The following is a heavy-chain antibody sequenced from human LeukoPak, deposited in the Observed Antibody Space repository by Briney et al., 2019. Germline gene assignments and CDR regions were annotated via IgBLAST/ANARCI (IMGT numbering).Heavy chain of an antibody. CDR3: ARGIQLWLPLSFDY. CDR1: GGSISSGGYP. J-gene: IGHJ4*02. V-gene: IGHV4-30-2*05. Sequence: TSQTLSLTCAVSGGSISSGGYPWSWIRQPPGKGLEWIGYIYHSGSTYYNPSLKSRVTISVDTSKNQFSLKLSSVTAADTAVYYCARGIQLWLPLSFDYWGQGTLVTVSS. D-gene: IGHD5-18*01. CDR2: IYHSGST.